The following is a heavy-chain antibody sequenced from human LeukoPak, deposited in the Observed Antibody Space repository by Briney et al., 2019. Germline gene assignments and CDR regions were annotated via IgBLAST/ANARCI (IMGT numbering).Heavy chain of an antibody. CDR1: GYTFTSSG. CDR2: ISAYNGNT. J-gene: IGHJ5*02. V-gene: IGHV1-18*01. Sequence: VASVKVSCKASGYTFTSSGISWVRQAPGEGLEWMGWISAYNGNTNYAQKLQGRVSITTDTSTSTAYMELRSLRSDDTAVYYCARTVAAAGSWFDPWGQGTLVTVSS. D-gene: IGHD6-13*01. CDR3: ARTVAAAGSWFDP.